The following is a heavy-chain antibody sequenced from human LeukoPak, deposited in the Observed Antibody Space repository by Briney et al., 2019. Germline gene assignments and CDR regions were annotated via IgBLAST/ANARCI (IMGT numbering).Heavy chain of an antibody. D-gene: IGHD3-9*01. CDR3: ARSSHYDILTGYSEEDAFDI. CDR2: IYSGGST. V-gene: IGHV3-53*01. J-gene: IGHJ3*02. CDR1: GFTVSSNY. Sequence: GGSLRLSCAASGFTVSSNYMSWVRQAPGKGLEWVSVIYSGGSTDYADSVKGRFTISRDTSKNTLFLQMNSLRVEDTAVYYCARSSHYDILTGYSEEDAFDIWGQGTMVTVSS.